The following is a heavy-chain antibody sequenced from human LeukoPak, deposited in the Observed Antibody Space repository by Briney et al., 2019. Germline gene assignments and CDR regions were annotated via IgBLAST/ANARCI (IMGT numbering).Heavy chain of an antibody. CDR2: INAGNGNT. Sequence: ASVKVSCKASGYTFTSYAMHWVRQAPGQRLEWMGWINAGNGNTKYSQKFQGRVTITRDTSASTAYMELSSLRSEDTAVYYCAREKVEGHQIQLWLLFDYWGQGTLVTVSS. J-gene: IGHJ4*02. CDR3: AREKVEGHQIQLWLLFDY. D-gene: IGHD5-18*01. V-gene: IGHV1-3*01. CDR1: GYTFTSYA.